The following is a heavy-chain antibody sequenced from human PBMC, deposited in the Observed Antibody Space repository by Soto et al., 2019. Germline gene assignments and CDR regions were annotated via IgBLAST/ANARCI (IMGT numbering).Heavy chain of an antibody. D-gene: IGHD3-10*01. CDR2: MNPNSGDT. CDR1: GYTFTSYE. J-gene: IGHJ4*02. V-gene: IGHV1-8*01. Sequence: QVQLVRSGAEVKKPGASVKVSCKASGYTFTSYEINWVRQATGQGLEWMGWMNPNSGDTGYAQKFPGRVTMTRNTSISTAYMELSSLRSEDTAVYYCARGELLWFGELLRWGQGTLVTVSS. CDR3: ARGELLWFGELLR.